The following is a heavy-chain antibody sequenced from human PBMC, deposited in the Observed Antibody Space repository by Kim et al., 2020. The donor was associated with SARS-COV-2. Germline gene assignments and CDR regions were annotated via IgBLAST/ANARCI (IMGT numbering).Heavy chain of an antibody. CDR3: ARVVSWLVPDY. Sequence: TNYAQKLQGRVTMTTDTSTSTAYMELRSLRSDDTAVYYCARVVSWLVPDYWGQGTLVTVSS. CDR2: T. J-gene: IGHJ4*02. D-gene: IGHD6-19*01. V-gene: IGHV1-18*01.